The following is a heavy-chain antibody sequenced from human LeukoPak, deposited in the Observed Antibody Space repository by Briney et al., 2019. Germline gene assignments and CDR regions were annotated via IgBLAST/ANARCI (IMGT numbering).Heavy chain of an antibody. D-gene: IGHD1-26*01. CDR3: AKELGATYGGFDY. CDR1: GFTFSSYW. Sequence: GSLRLSCAASGFTFSSYWMSWVRQAPGKGLEWVSAISGGGGSTYYADSVKGRFTISRDNSKNTLYLQMNSLRAEDTAVYYCAKELGATYGGFDYWGQGTLVTVSS. J-gene: IGHJ4*02. V-gene: IGHV3-23*01. CDR2: ISGGGGST.